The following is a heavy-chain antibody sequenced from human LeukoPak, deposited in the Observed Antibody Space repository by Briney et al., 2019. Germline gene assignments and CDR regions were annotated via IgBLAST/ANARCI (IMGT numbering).Heavy chain of an antibody. CDR2: IDPSDSYT. D-gene: IGHD3-22*01. V-gene: IGHV5-10-1*01. CDR1: GHIFTNYW. J-gene: IGHJ3*02. Sequence: GESLKISCKASGHIFTNYWIAWVRPMPGKGLEWMGKIDPSDSYTNYSPSLQGHVTISADKSISTAYLQWSSLKASDTAMYYCARIPLDSSGYYYAGDGFDIWGQGTMVTVSS. CDR3: ARIPLDSSGYYYAGDGFDI.